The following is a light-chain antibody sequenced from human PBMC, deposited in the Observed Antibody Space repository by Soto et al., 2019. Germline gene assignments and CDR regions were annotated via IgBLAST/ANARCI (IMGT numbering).Light chain of an antibody. CDR1: QSSSSY. Sequence: ETVLTQSPGTLSLSPGERATLSCRASQSSSSYLTWYQQRPGQAPRLLISAASRRATGIPDRFSGSGSGTDFTLTISRLEPEDFAVYYCQQYSTSPITFGHGTRLEIK. J-gene: IGKJ5*01. CDR3: QQYSTSPIT. V-gene: IGKV3-20*01. CDR2: AAS.